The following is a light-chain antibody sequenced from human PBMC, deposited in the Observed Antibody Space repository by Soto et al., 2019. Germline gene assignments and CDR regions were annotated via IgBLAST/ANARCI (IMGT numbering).Light chain of an antibody. Sequence: DIQMTQPPSSLSASIGDRVIITCGASQSISNYLNWYQQKPGKAPKLLIFAASSLQSGVPSRFSGSGSGTNFTPTISRLQPEDFAAYYCQQSYSAPITFGQGTRLEIK. CDR1: QSISNY. V-gene: IGKV1-39*01. CDR2: AAS. CDR3: QQSYSAPIT. J-gene: IGKJ5*01.